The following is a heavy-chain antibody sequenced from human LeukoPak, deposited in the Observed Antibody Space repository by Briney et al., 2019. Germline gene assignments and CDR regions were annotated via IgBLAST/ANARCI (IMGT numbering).Heavy chain of an antibody. CDR1: GGSISSGGYY. Sequence: SQTLSLTCTVSGGSISSGGYYWSWIRQPPGKGLEWIGYIYHSGSTYYNPSLKSRVTISVDRSKNQFSLKLSSVTAADTAVYYCARVYSSGSRAFQHWGQGTLVTVSS. J-gene: IGHJ1*01. CDR2: IYHSGST. D-gene: IGHD6-19*01. V-gene: IGHV4-30-2*01. CDR3: ARVYSSGSRAFQH.